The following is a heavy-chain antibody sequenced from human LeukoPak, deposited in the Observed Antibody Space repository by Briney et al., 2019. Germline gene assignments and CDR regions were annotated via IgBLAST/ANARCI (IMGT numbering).Heavy chain of an antibody. CDR1: GGSISSYY. V-gene: IGHV4-59*08. CDR3: ARHGSDYDFWSGYIRGNRFDP. Sequence: SETLSLTCTVSGGSISSYYWSWIRQPPGKGLEWIGYIYYSGSTNYNPSLKSRVTISVDTSKNQFSLKLSSVTAADTAVYYCARHGSDYDFWSGYIRGNRFDPWGQGTLVTVSS. J-gene: IGHJ5*02. CDR2: IYYSGST. D-gene: IGHD3-3*01.